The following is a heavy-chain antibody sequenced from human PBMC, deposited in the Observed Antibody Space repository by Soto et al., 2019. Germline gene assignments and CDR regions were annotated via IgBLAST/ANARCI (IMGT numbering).Heavy chain of an antibody. D-gene: IGHD6-13*01. CDR1: GGSISSGGYY. CDR2: IYYSGST. V-gene: IGHV4-31*03. Sequence: SETLSLTCTVSGGSISSGGYYWSWIRQHPGKGLEWIGYIYYSGSTYYNPSLKSRVTISVDTSKNQFSLKLGSVTAADTAVYYCVYSSSWYYFDYWGQGTLVTVSS. J-gene: IGHJ4*02. CDR3: VYSSSWYYFDY.